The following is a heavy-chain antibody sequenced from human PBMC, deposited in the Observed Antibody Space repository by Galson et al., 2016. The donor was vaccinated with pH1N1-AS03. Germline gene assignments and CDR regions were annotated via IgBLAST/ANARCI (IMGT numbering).Heavy chain of an antibody. CDR1: GFTFSTYW. CDR3: ASAPVGSGHLYYFDY. Sequence: SLRLSCAASGFTFSTYWMSWVRQAPGKGLEWVANINQDGSEKHYVDSLKGRFTISRDNAKNSLCLQVNNLRVEDTAVYYCASAPVGSGHLYYFDYWGQGTLITVSS. D-gene: IGHD6-25*01. CDR2: INQDGSEK. V-gene: IGHV3-7*01. J-gene: IGHJ4*02.